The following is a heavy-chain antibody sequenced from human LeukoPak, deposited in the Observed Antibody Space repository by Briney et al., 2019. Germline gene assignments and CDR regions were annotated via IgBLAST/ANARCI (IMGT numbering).Heavy chain of an antibody. V-gene: IGHV4-39*01. CDR3: AAENGNFWIGYHYFED. CDR2: IYVDGNS. J-gene: IGHJ4*02. CDR1: GCSLGSSSYY. D-gene: IGHD3-3*01. Sequence: SESLSLTCTASGCSLGSSSYYWGWLRQAPGKDLEWIGIIYVDGNSFDNSSLKSRVTISIDMYKNQFSLKLSSVTAADTAIYYCAAENGNFWIGYHYFEDWGQGTLVSVSS.